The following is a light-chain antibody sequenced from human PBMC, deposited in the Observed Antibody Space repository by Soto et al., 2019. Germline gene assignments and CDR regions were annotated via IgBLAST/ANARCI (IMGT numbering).Light chain of an antibody. V-gene: IGKV1-39*01. CDR3: PQTSIPPWP. CDR1: QSISSF. CDR2: AAS. Sequence: DSTVSMSPAALSASVGDRVTISCRASQSISSFLNWYQQKPGKAPKLLIYAASSLQSGVPSRFSGSGSGTDFTLTISSLQPEDFAPYYCPQTSIPPWPSGQVAKVAIK. J-gene: IGKJ1*01.